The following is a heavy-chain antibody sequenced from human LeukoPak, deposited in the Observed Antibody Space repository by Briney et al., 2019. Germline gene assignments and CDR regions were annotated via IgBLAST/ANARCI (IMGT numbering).Heavy chain of an antibody. Sequence: ASVKVSCKASGYAFTNYIISWVRQAPGQGLEWMGWISAYNGNTNYAQKLQGRVTMTTDTSTATAYMELRSLRSDDTAVYYCARGGNYFRFDPWGQGTLVTVSS. J-gene: IGHJ5*02. CDR1: GYAFTNYI. CDR3: ARGGNYFRFDP. V-gene: IGHV1-18*01. D-gene: IGHD1-26*01. CDR2: ISAYNGNT.